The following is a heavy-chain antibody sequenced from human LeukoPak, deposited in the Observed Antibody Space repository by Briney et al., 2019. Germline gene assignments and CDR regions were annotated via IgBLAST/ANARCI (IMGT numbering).Heavy chain of an antibody. CDR2: IWYDGSNK. J-gene: IGHJ4*02. CDR3: ARFIAAAVLGDY. CDR1: GLTFSSYG. D-gene: IGHD6-13*01. V-gene: IGHV3-33*01. Sequence: QRGGSLSLSCAVSGLTFSSYGMHWVRQAPGKGLEWVEAIWYDGSNKSYTVSEKGRFTISRDNSKNTLYRQKNSLRGGDTAVYYCARFIAAAVLGDYWGEGTVDTVS.